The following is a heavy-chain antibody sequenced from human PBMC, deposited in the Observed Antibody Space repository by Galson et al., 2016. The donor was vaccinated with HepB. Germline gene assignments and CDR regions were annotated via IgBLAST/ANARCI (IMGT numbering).Heavy chain of an antibody. J-gene: IGHJ4*02. CDR1: GSSFTNYW. Sequence: QSGAEVKKPGESLKISCKGSGSSFTNYWIGWVRQMPGKGLESMGIIYPGDSDIRYSPSFQGQVTLSADKSISTAYLQWSSLKASDTAMYYCARRAPTYYDSSGYLSYYFDYGGQGTLVTVSS. V-gene: IGHV5-51*01. CDR3: ARRAPTYYDSSGYLSYYFDY. D-gene: IGHD3-22*01. CDR2: IYPGDSDI.